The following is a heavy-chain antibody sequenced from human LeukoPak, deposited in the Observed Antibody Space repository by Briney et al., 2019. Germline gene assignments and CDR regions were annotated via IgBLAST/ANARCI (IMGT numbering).Heavy chain of an antibody. CDR2: IRQDGSEN. Sequence: GGSLRLSCAASGFTFSSFWMNWVRQAPGKGLEWVANIRQDGSENYYVDSVKGRFTISRDNAKNSLYLQMNSLRAEDTAVYYCARDPQLERRNWDVWFDPWGQGTLVTVSS. J-gene: IGHJ5*02. V-gene: IGHV3-7*03. CDR1: GFTFSSFW. D-gene: IGHD1-1*01. CDR3: ARDPQLERRNWDVWFDP.